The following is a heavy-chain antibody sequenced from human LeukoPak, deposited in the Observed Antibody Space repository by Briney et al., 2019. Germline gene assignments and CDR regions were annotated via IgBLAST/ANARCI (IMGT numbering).Heavy chain of an antibody. J-gene: IGHJ4*02. Sequence: GGSLRLSCAASGFTFSSYGMHWVRQAPGKGLEWVAVISYDGSNKYYADSVKGRFTISRDNSKNTLYLQMNSLRAEDTAVYYCAKGGYYGSTEPLDYWGQGTLVTVSS. CDR2: ISYDGSNK. V-gene: IGHV3-30*18. CDR3: AKGGYYGSTEPLDY. D-gene: IGHD3-10*01. CDR1: GFTFSSYG.